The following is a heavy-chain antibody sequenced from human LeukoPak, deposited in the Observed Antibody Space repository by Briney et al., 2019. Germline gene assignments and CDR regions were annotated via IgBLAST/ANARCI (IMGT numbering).Heavy chain of an antibody. D-gene: IGHD2-2*01. V-gene: IGHV3-9*01. CDR3: AEETSGRDLHY. Sequence: GGSLRLSCAASGFTFSSYAMSWVRQAPGKGLEWVSGISWHSGDIDYADSVKGRFTISRDNAKNSLYLQMNSLRAEDTALYYCAEETSGRDLHYWGQGTLVTVSS. J-gene: IGHJ4*02. CDR1: GFTFSSYA. CDR2: ISWHSGDI.